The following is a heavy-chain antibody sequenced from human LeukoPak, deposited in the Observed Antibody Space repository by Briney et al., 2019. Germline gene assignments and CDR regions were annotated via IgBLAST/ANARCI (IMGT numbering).Heavy chain of an antibody. CDR2: IIPIFGTA. CDR3: ARGAGGIAAAGEISYYYYYMDV. V-gene: IGHV1-69*06. Sequence: ASVKVSCKASGGTFSSYAISWVRQAPGQGLEWMGGIIPIFGTANYAQKFQGRVTITADKSTSTAYMELSRLRSDDTAVYYCARGAGGIAAAGEISYYYYYMDVWGKGTTVTVSS. CDR1: GGTFSSYA. D-gene: IGHD6-13*01. J-gene: IGHJ6*03.